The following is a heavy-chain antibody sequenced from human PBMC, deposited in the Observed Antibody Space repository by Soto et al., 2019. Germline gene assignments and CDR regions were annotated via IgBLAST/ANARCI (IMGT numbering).Heavy chain of an antibody. J-gene: IGHJ4*02. V-gene: IGHV3-23*01. CDR1: GFTFSNYA. Sequence: DVQLLDSGGGLVQPGRSLRLSCAASGFTFSNYAMSWVRQAPGTGLEWVSTIRASGVTTFYADSARGRFTISRDNSKNTLSLPMNRLTADDTAIYYCAKGAIGRLDYWGQGTLVTVSS. CDR2: IRASGVTT. CDR3: AKGAIGRLDY. D-gene: IGHD1-26*01.